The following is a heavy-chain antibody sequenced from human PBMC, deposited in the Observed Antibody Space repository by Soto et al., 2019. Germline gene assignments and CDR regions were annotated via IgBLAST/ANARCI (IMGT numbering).Heavy chain of an antibody. Sequence: EVQLVESGGGLVQPGRSLRLSCAASGFTFDDYAMHWVRQAPGKGLEWVSGISWNSVSIGYADSVTGRFTISRDNAKKSLYLQMDSLRAEDTALYYCAKDRGRYSEGMDVWGQGTTVTVSS. D-gene: IGHD1-26*01. V-gene: IGHV3-9*01. J-gene: IGHJ6*02. CDR1: GFTFDDYA. CDR2: ISWNSVSI. CDR3: AKDRGRYSEGMDV.